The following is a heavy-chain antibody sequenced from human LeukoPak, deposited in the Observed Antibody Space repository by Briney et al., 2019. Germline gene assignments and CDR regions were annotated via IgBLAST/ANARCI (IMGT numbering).Heavy chain of an antibody. J-gene: IGHJ4*02. CDR3: ARGVVLAANFDY. D-gene: IGHD2-15*01. CDR2: ISISGSTI. Sequence: KPGGSLRLSCAASGFTFSDYYMGWIRQAPGKGLEWLSYISISGSTIDYADSVKGRFTISRYNAKNSLYLQMNSLRAEDTAVYFCARGVVLAANFDYWGQGTLVTVSS. V-gene: IGHV3-11*01. CDR1: GFTFSDYY.